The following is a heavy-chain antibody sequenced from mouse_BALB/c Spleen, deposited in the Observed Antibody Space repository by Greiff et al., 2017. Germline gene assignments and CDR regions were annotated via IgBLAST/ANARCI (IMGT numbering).Heavy chain of an antibody. D-gene: IGHD2-4*01. CDR2: ISTYYGDA. J-gene: IGHJ4*01. CDR3: ARVRIYYDLYYAMDD. V-gene: IGHV1S137*01. CDR1: GYTFTDYA. Sequence: VKLQESGAELVRPGASVKISCKGSGYTFTDYAMHWVKQSHAKSLEWIGVISTYYGDASYNQKFKGKATMTVDKSSSTAYMELARLTSEDSAIYYCARVRIYYDLYYAMDDWGQGTSVTVSS.